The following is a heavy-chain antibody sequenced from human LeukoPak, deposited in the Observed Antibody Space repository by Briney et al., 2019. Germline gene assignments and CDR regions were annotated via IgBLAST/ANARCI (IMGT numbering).Heavy chain of an antibody. CDR1: GGSIGNYY. CDR2: IYYSGRS. CDR3: ARTTEAHSWQTRYYSYYMDV. V-gene: IGHV4-59*01. J-gene: IGHJ6*03. Sequence: PSETLSLTCTVSGGSIGNYYWSWIRQPPRGGLEWIGYIYYSGRSNQNPSLKSRVTISLDTSKNQFSLKLSSVTAADTTGYYCARTTEAHSWQTRYYSYYMDVWGKGTTVTVSS. D-gene: IGHD6-13*01.